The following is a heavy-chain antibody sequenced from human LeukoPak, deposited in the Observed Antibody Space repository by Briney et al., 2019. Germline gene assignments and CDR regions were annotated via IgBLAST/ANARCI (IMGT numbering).Heavy chain of an antibody. CDR1: GFTFSNYN. CDR2: ISSGSSTI. V-gene: IGHV3-48*02. Sequence: PGGSLRLSCAASGFTFSNYNMCWVHQAPGKGLEWISYISSGSSTIYYVDSVEGRFTISRDNAKNSLFLQLNSLGDDDTAVYYCARALGGYFLDHWGQGTLVTVSS. CDR3: ARALGGYFLDH. J-gene: IGHJ4*02. D-gene: IGHD1-26*01.